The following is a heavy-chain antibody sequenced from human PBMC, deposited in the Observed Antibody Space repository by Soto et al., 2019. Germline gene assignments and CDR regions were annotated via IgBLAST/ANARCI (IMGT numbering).Heavy chain of an antibody. CDR2: IIAYNGNT. Sequence: ASVKFSCKASGYTFTSYGISWLRQAPGQGLEWMGLIIAYNGNTNYAQKIQDRVTMTSDTSITTAYMDLSRLTSDDTAVYFCATDSYSGSYVHWGQGALVTVSS. CDR1: GYTFTSYG. CDR3: ATDSYSGSYVH. V-gene: IGHV1-18*04. J-gene: IGHJ4*02. D-gene: IGHD1-26*01.